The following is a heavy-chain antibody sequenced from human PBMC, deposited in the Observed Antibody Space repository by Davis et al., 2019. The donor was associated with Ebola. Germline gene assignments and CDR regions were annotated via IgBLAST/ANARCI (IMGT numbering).Heavy chain of an antibody. J-gene: IGHJ3*02. CDR3: ARGRGKPEETDDAFDI. Sequence: GESLKISCAASGFTFSSYGMHWARQAPGKGLEWVAVIWYDGSNKYYADSVKGRFTISRDNSKNTLYLQMNSLRAEDTAVYYCARGRGKPEETDDAFDIWGQGTMVTVSS. CDR1: GFTFSSYG. CDR2: IWYDGSNK. D-gene: IGHD1-14*01. V-gene: IGHV3-33*01.